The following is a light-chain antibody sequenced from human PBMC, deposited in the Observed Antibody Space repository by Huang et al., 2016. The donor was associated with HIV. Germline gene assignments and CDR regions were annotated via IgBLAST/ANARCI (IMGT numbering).Light chain of an antibody. CDR1: QSVLYRSTHNNH. CDR3: HQYFSPPPT. J-gene: IGKJ5*01. CDR2: WAS. Sequence: DIVMTQSPDSLAVSLGERATINCKSSQSVLYRSTHNNHLGWYQLKPGQPPKLLLYWASTRESGVPDRVSGSGSVTDFTLTISSLQAEDVAVYYCHQYFSPPPTFGQGTRLEIK. V-gene: IGKV4-1*01.